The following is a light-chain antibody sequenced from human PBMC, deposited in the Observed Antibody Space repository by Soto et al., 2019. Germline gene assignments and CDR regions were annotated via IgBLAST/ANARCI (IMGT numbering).Light chain of an antibody. CDR1: KLGDKY. CDR3: QAWDNNIVV. CDR2: QDT. J-gene: IGLJ2*01. V-gene: IGLV3-1*01. Sequence: SYELTQPPSVSVSPGQTASITCSGDKLGDKYACWYQQKPGQSPVLVIYQDTKRPSGIPERFSGSNSGNTATLTISGTQAMDEADYYCQAWDNNIVVFGGGTKLTVL.